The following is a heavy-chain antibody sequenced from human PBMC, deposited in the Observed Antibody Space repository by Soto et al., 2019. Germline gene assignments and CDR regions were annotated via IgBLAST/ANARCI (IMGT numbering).Heavy chain of an antibody. V-gene: IGHV1-69*15. J-gene: IGHJ5*02. CDR2: IIPIFGSA. Sequence: QVKLVQSGAEVKKPGSSVKVSCKASGGTFRNYAITWVRQAPGQGREWLGRIIPIFGSANYAQKFHGRVTITADDSTTTAYMELSSLRSDDTVVYYCEKDGDKDGYCGNWFDPWGQGTLVTVSS. CDR3: EKDGDKDGYCGNWFDP. CDR1: GGTFRNYA. D-gene: IGHD5-12*01.